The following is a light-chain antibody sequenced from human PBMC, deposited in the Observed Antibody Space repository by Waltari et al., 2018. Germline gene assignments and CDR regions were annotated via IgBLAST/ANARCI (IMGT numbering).Light chain of an antibody. CDR3: NSYTGSSSWV. V-gene: IGLV2-14*03. CDR2: DVS. CDR1: ARDVAFYNY. Sequence: QSALTHPASVSGSPGQSITISCTGTARDVAFYNYVSWYQQHPGKAPKVIIYDVSERPSGVSNRFSGSKSGNTAYLTISGLQAEDEADYYCNSYTGSSSWVFGGGTKLTV. J-gene: IGLJ3*02.